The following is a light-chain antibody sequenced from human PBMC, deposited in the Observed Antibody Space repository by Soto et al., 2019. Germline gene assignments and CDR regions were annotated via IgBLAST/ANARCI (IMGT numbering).Light chain of an antibody. V-gene: IGKV3-11*01. Sequence: EIVLTQSPVTLSLSPGERATLSCRASQSISSYLAWYQQKPGQAPRLLMYDASNRATGIPARFSGSGSGTDFTLTISSLEPEDFAVYYCQHRSNWPSITFGQGTRLEIK. CDR3: QHRSNWPSIT. CDR1: QSISSY. CDR2: DAS. J-gene: IGKJ5*01.